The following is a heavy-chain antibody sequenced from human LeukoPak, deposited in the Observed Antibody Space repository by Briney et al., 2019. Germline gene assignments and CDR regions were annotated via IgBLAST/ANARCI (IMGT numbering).Heavy chain of an antibody. V-gene: IGHV1-2*02. D-gene: IGHD6-13*01. CDR1: GYTFTGYY. CDR3: ARSPSSSWYYFDY. J-gene: IGHJ4*02. Sequence: ASVKVSCKASGYTFTGYYMHWVRQAPGQGLEWMGWINPNSGGTNYAQKFQGRVTMTRDTSISTAYMELSRLRSDDAAVYYCARSPSSSWYYFDYWGQGTLVTVPS. CDR2: INPNSGGT.